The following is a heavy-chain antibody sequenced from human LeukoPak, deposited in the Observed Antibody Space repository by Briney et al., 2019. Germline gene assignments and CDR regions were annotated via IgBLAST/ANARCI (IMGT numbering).Heavy chain of an antibody. J-gene: IGHJ4*02. Sequence: PGGSLRLSCAASGFTFSSYWMSWVRQAPGKGLEWVANIKQDGSEKYYVDSVKGRFTISRDNAKNSLYLQMNSLGAEDTAVYYCARRYCGSTSCQPLDYWGQGTLVTVSS. CDR1: GFTFSSYW. CDR3: ARRYCGSTSCQPLDY. V-gene: IGHV3-7*01. CDR2: IKQDGSEK. D-gene: IGHD2-2*01.